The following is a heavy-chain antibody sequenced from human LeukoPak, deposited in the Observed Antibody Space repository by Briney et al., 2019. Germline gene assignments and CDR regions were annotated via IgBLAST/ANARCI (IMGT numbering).Heavy chain of an antibody. CDR1: GYTFTSYG. J-gene: IGHJ4*02. CDR2: ISAYNGNT. CDR3: ARELRYYDSSGYYYGY. Sequence: ASVKVSCKASGYTFTSYGISWVRQAPGQGLEWMGWISAYNGNTNYAQKFQGRVTITADESTSTAYMELSSLRSEDTAVYYCARELRYYDSSGYYYGYWGQGTLVTVSS. V-gene: IGHV1-18*01. D-gene: IGHD3-22*01.